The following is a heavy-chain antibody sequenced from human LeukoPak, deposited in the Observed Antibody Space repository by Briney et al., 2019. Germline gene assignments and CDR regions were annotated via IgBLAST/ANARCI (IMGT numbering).Heavy chain of an antibody. CDR1: GGSISNSY. Sequence: SETLSLTCTVSGGSISNSYWSWIRQPPGKGLEWIGYIYSSGATEYNPSLESRVTISVDTSKNQFSLKLSSVTAADTAVYYCARWEYCSGGSCQPIDYWGQGTLVTVSS. V-gene: IGHV4-59*12. CDR2: IYSSGAT. J-gene: IGHJ4*02. D-gene: IGHD2-15*01. CDR3: ARWEYCSGGSCQPIDY.